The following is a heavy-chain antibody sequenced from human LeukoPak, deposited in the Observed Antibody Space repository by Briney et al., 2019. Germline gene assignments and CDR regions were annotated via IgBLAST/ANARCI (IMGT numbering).Heavy chain of an antibody. Sequence: PSETLSLTCAVYGGSFSGYYWSWIRQPPGKGLEWIGEINHSGSTNYNPSLKSRVTISVDTSKNQFSPKLSSVTAADTAVYYCARDHLPSWMQITMTLRFDPWGQGTLVTVSS. V-gene: IGHV4-34*01. CDR1: GGSFSGYY. CDR2: INHSGST. D-gene: IGHD3-22*01. J-gene: IGHJ5*02. CDR3: ARDHLPSWMQITMTLRFDP.